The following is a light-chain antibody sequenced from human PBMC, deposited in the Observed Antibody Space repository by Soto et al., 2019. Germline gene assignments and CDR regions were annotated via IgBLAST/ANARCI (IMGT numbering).Light chain of an antibody. CDR3: QQVNSFPLT. V-gene: IGKV1D-12*01. CDR2: DAS. J-gene: IGKJ4*01. Sequence: DIQMTPSHSSASASVGDRLTITWRASQGISTWIAWYQQKPGKAPELLIYDASSLQSGVPSRFSGSGSGTDFTLTISSLQPEDFATYYCQQVNSFPLTFAGGTKVDIK. CDR1: QGISTW.